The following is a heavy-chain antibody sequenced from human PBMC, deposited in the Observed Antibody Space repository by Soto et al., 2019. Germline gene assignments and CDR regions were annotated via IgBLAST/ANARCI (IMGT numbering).Heavy chain of an antibody. CDR1: GVTFSSYA. CDR3: XRGQGWGSGFDAFDI. D-gene: IGHD3-22*01. V-gene: IGHV3-30-3*01. Sequence: GGSLRLSCAASGVTFSSYAMHWVRQAPGKGLEWVAVISYDGSNKYYADSVKGRFTISRDNSKNTLYLQMNSLRAEDTAVYYCXRGQGWGSGFDAFDIWGQGTMVTVSS. J-gene: IGHJ3*02. CDR2: ISYDGSNK.